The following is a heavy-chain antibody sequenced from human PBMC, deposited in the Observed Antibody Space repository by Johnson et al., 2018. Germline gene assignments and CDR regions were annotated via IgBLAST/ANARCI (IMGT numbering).Heavy chain of an antibody. CDR1: GFTFSDYA. V-gene: IGHV3-23*04. CDR3: AKSLHYSSGYYAFDI. D-gene: IGHD3-22*01. J-gene: IGHJ3*02. Sequence: VQLVESGGHLLQPGRSLRLSCAASGFTFSDYAMSWVRQAPGKGLEWVSDSVKGRFTISRDNFKNTLYLQMNGLRGEDTAVYYCAKSLHYSSGYYAFDIWGQGTMVTVSS.